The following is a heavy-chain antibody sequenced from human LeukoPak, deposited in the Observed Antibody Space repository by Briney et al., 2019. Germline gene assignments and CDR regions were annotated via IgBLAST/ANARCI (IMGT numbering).Heavy chain of an antibody. Sequence: SETLSLTCTVSGGSISSNIYYWGWIRQPPGKGPEWIGSIYYTGGTYYNPSLKSRITVSIDTSKNQFSLRLSSVTAADTAVYYCARHRGWGRYDAFDIWGQGTMVTVSS. CDR2: IYYTGGT. CDR3: ARHRGWGRYDAFDI. V-gene: IGHV4-39*01. CDR1: GGSISSNIYY. J-gene: IGHJ3*02. D-gene: IGHD6-19*01.